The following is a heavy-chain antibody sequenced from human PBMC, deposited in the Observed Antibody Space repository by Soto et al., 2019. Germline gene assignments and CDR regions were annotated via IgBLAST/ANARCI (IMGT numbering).Heavy chain of an antibody. J-gene: IGHJ5*02. CDR2: IYNSGTT. V-gene: IGHV4-31*03. Sequence: SETMSLTCTVSGGSITRGGYYWSWIRQHPGKGLEWIGYIYNSGTTYYNPSLKSRVTISVDTSKNQFSLKLTSVTAADTAVYYCARDPAPWGQGTLVTVSS. CDR3: ARDPAP. CDR1: GGSITRGGYY.